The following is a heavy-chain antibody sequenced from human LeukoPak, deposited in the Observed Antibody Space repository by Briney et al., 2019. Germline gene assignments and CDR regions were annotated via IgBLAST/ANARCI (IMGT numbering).Heavy chain of an antibody. CDR3: ARDQYYDSKGWFDP. J-gene: IGHJ5*02. CDR1: GYTFTSYD. CDR2: MNPNSGNT. D-gene: IGHD3-22*01. V-gene: IGHV1-8*01. Sequence: ASVKVSCKASGYTFTSYDINWVRQATGQGLEWMGWMNPNSGNTGYAQKFQGRVTMTRNTSIGTAYMELRSLRSDDTAVYYCARDQYYDSKGWFDPWGQGSLVTVSS.